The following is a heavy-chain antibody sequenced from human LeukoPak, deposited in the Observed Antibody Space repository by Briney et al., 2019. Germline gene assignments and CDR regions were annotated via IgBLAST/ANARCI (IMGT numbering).Heavy chain of an antibody. D-gene: IGHD1-14*01. CDR1: VFTFSSFA. Sequence: GGSLRLSCAASVFTFSSFAMTWGCQAPGKGLEWVASITGDGTRTYYTDPVKGRFTISRDNSKNTLYLQMNSLRADETAIYYSATRPRADMGPIDYWGQGTLVTVST. J-gene: IGHJ4*02. CDR2: ITGDGTRT. CDR3: ATRPRADMGPIDY. V-gene: IGHV3-23*01.